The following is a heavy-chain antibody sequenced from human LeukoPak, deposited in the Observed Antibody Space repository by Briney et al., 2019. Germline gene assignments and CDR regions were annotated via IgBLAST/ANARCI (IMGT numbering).Heavy chain of an antibody. J-gene: IGHJ4*02. Sequence: SETLSLTCTVSGGSISSGGYYWSWIRQHPGKGLEWIGYIYYSGSTYYNPSLKSRVTISVDPSKNQFSLKLSSVTAADTAVYYCARSSLILFDYWGQGTLVTVSS. D-gene: IGHD2/OR15-2a*01. V-gene: IGHV4-31*03. CDR2: IYYSGST. CDR1: GGSISSGGYY. CDR3: ARSSLILFDY.